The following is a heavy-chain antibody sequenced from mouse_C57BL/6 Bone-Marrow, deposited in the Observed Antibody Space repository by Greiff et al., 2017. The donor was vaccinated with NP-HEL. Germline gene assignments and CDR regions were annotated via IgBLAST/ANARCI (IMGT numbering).Heavy chain of an antibody. CDR3: ARHYYSNYFDY. J-gene: IGHJ2*01. Sequence: DVHLVESGGDLVPPFCSLKLSCAFSFFPFLLSFLSFFLPPPSPLLAWVAPISSFFLSTSHNDSVKGRFTISRDNAKNTLYLQMSSLKSEDTARYYCARHYYSNYFDYWGQGTTLTVSS. CDR2: ISSFFLST. D-gene: IGHD2-5*01. CDR1: FFPFLLSF. V-gene: IGHV5-6*01.